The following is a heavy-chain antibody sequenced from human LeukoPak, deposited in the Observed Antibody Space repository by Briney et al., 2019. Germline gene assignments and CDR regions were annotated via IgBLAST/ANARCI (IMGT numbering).Heavy chain of an antibody. CDR2: MNPNSGNT. J-gene: IGHJ3*02. Sequence: GASVKVSCKASGYTFTSYDINWVRQATGQGLEWMGWMNPNSGNTGYAQKFQGRVTMTRDTSISTAYMELSRLRSDDTAVYYCAGDRGGGYYDSSGCQDAFDIWGQGTMVTVSS. D-gene: IGHD3-22*01. CDR3: AGDRGGGYYDSSGCQDAFDI. CDR1: GYTFTSYD. V-gene: IGHV1-8*01.